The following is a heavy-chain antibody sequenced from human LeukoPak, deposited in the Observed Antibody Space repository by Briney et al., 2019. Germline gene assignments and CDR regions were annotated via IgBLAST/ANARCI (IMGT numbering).Heavy chain of an antibody. CDR3: AKQRGTPSTPATWFFDY. CDR2: FYVGGAT. V-gene: IGHV3-53*05. CDR1: GFSVTNNY. D-gene: IGHD2-15*01. Sequence: PGGSLRLSCAVSGFSVTNNYMSWVRQAPGKGLEWVSVFYVGGATYYADSVKGRFTISRDNSRSTLYLQMDSLGAEDTAVFYCAKQRGTPSTPATWFFDYWGQGALVTVSS. J-gene: IGHJ4*02.